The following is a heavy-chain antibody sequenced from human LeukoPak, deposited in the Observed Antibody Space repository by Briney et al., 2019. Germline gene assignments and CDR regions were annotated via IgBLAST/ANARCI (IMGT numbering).Heavy chain of an antibody. V-gene: IGHV3-11*01. CDR2: ISSSGGTI. J-gene: IGHJ6*02. Sequence: GGSLRLSCAASGFTFSDYYMSWIRQAPGKGLGWVSSISSSGGTIYYADSVKGRFTISRDNAKNALYLQMNSLRGEDTAVYYCAKGAMIAAAGTRHYYYGMDVWGQGTTVTVSS. CDR1: GFTFSDYY. D-gene: IGHD6-13*01. CDR3: AKGAMIAAAGTRHYYYGMDV.